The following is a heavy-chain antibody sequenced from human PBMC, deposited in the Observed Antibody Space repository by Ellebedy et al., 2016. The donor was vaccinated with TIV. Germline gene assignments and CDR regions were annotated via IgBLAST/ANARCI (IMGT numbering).Heavy chain of an antibody. CDR2: ISVYNGNT. CDR3: ARVGWGYSGGEDN. CDR1: GFTFTSFG. J-gene: IGHJ4*02. V-gene: IGHV1-18*04. Sequence: ASVKVSCKASGFTFTSFGISWVRQAPGQGLEWMGWISVYNGNTNYAHNLQGRVSMTTDTSARTAYMELRSLRYDDTAVYYCARVGWGYSGGEDNWGQGTLVTVSS. D-gene: IGHD5-12*01.